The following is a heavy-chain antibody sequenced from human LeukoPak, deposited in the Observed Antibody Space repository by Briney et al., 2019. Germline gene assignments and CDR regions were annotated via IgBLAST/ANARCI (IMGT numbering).Heavy chain of an antibody. CDR3: ARDLQLYYYDSSGYT. CDR2: INPNSGGT. J-gene: IGHJ5*02. Sequence: ASVKVSCKASGYTFTGHNMHWVRQAPGQGLEWMGWINPNSGGTNYAQKFQGRVTMSRDTSISTAYMELSRLRSDDTAVYYCARDLQLYYYDSSGYTWGQESLVTVSS. CDR1: GYTFTGHN. D-gene: IGHD3-22*01. V-gene: IGHV1-2*02.